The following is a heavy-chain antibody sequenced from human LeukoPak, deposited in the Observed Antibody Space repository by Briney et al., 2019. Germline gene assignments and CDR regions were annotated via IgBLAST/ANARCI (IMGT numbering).Heavy chain of an antibody. CDR1: GFTFSSYG. J-gene: IGHJ4*02. Sequence: PGGSLRLSCAASGFTFSSYGMHWVRQAPGKGLERVAVISYDGSNKYYAASVKGRFTIPKDNSKNTLYLQMNSLRAEETAVYYWAKLGSSWDGVDYWGQGTLVTVSS. V-gene: IGHV3-30*18. D-gene: IGHD6-13*01. CDR3: AKLGSSWDGVDY. CDR2: ISYDGSNK.